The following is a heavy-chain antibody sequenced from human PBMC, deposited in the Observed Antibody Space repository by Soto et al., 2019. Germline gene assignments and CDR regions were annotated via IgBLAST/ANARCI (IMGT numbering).Heavy chain of an antibody. J-gene: IGHJ5*02. CDR2: IYYTGST. D-gene: IGHD2-15*01. CDR3: ASSLYCSGGSCSFDP. CDR1: GGSVSSGNYY. V-gene: IGHV4-61*01. Sequence: PSETLSLTCTVSGGSVSSGNYYWSWIRQPPGKGLEWIGFIYYTGSTSYNPSLKSRVTISMDTSKNQFSLKLTSVTAADTAVYYCASSLYCSGGSCSFDPWCQGPLVTVSS.